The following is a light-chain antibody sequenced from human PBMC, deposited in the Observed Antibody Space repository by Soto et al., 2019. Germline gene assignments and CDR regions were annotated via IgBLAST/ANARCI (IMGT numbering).Light chain of an antibody. CDR3: QQSGNSPIT. CDR2: GAS. Sequence: DIVLTQCPGPLSLYPGERATLSCRASQSVTNNYLAWYQQKPGQAPRLLIDGASSRATGVPDRFRGTGSGTASTLPISRLEPEQGAVFDGQQSGNSPITFGQGTRLEI. CDR1: QSVTNNY. J-gene: IGKJ5*01. V-gene: IGKV3-20*01.